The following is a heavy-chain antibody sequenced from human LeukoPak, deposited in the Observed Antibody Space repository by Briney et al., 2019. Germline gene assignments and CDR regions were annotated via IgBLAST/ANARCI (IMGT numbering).Heavy chain of an antibody. D-gene: IGHD3-16*01. V-gene: IGHV3-7*01. CDR3: ARAAENYGGRFDS. CDR1: GFTFSNYW. J-gene: IGHJ4*02. CDR2: INPDGSEK. Sequence: GGSLRLPCAASGFTFSNYWMSWVRQAPGKGLEWVANINPDGSEKYSVDSVTGRFTISRDNAENTMFLQMNSLRAEDSAIYYCARAAENYGGRFDSWGQGTLVTVSS.